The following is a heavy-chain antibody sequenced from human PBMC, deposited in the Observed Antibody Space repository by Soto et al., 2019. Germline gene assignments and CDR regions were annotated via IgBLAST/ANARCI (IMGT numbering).Heavy chain of an antibody. V-gene: IGHV4-61*01. CDR3: ATHVWFGEADY. CDR2: IYYSGST. J-gene: IGHJ4*02. CDR1: GGSVSGGSYY. D-gene: IGHD3-10*01. Sequence: QVQLQESGPGLVKPSETLSLTCTVSGGSVSGGSYYWSWIRQPPGKALECIGYIYYSGSTNYNPSLKGGASISIDRSDNQFSLKLASVTAADSAVYYCATHVWFGEADYWGQGTLVTVSS.